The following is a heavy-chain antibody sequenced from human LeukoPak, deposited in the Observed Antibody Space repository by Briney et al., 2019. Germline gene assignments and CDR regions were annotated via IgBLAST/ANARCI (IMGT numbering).Heavy chain of an antibody. Sequence: SVKVSCKASGGTFSSYAISWVRQAPGQGLEWMGGIIPIFGTANYAQKFQGRVTITADESTSTAYMELSSLRSEDTAVYYCARSRGVTMVRGVINMAGSFDYWGQGTLVTVSS. CDR1: GGTFSSYA. J-gene: IGHJ4*02. CDR2: IIPIFGTA. D-gene: IGHD3-10*01. CDR3: ARSRGVTMVRGVINMAGSFDY. V-gene: IGHV1-69*13.